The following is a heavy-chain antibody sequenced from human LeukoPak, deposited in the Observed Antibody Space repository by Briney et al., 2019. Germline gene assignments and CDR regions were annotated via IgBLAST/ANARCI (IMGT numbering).Heavy chain of an antibody. Sequence: TSETLSLTCTVSVDSISSYYWSWIRQSPGKGLEWIGYIYYSGSTNYNPSLKSRVTISVDTSKNQFSLKLSSVTAADTAVYYCAKIGEELGYYFDYWGQGTRVTVSS. V-gene: IGHV4-59*01. CDR1: VDSISSYY. J-gene: IGHJ4*02. CDR2: IYYSGST. CDR3: AKIGEELGYYFDY. D-gene: IGHD1-26*01.